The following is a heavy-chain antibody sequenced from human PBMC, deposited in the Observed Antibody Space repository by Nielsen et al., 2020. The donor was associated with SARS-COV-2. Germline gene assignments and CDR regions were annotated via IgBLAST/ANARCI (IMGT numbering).Heavy chain of an antibody. Sequence: ASVKVSCKASGYTFTGYYMHWVRQAPGQGLEWMGWINPNSGGTNYAQKFQGRVTMTRDTSTSTVYMELSSLRSEDTAVYYCARDHKNWGQGTLVTVSS. CDR3: ARDHKN. CDR2: INPNSGGT. J-gene: IGHJ4*02. CDR1: GYTFTGYY. V-gene: IGHV1-2*02.